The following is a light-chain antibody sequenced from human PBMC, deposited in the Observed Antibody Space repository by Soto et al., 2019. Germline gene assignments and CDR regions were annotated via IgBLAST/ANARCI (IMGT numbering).Light chain of an antibody. Sequence: QSVLTQPPSVSGAPGQRVTISCTGSSSNIGAGYDVHWYQQLPGTAPKLLIYGNSNRPSGVPDRFSGSKSGTSASLASTGLQAEDEADYYCQSYDSSLSGFYVCGTGTKVTVL. J-gene: IGLJ1*01. V-gene: IGLV1-40*01. CDR1: SSNIGAGYD. CDR3: QSYDSSLSGFYV. CDR2: GNS.